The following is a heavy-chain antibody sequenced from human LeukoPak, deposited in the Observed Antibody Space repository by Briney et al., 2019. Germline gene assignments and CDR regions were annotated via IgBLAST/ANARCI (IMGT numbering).Heavy chain of an antibody. CDR2: IHTSGGT. Sequence: PSETLSLTCTVSGGSISSYYWSWIRQPAGKGLEWIGRIHTSGGTNYNPSFKSRVTMSVDTSKNQFSLKLSSVTAADTAVYYCARRTTGGPFDYWGQGTLVTVSS. V-gene: IGHV4-4*07. CDR1: GGSISSYY. CDR3: ARRTTGGPFDY. D-gene: IGHD4-17*01. J-gene: IGHJ4*02.